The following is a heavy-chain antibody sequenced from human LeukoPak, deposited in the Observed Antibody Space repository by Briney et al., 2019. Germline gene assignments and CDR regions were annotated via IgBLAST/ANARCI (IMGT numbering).Heavy chain of an antibody. V-gene: IGHV3-30*02. D-gene: IGHD3-10*01. J-gene: IGHJ3*02. CDR3: AKDYYGSYAFDI. CDR1: GFTFSSYG. Sequence: GGSLRLSCAASGFTFSSYGIHWVRQAPGKGLEWVAFIRNDGSNKYYADSVKGRFTISRDNSKNTLFLQMNSLRAEDTALYYCAKDYYGSYAFDIWGQGTMVTVSS. CDR2: IRNDGSNK.